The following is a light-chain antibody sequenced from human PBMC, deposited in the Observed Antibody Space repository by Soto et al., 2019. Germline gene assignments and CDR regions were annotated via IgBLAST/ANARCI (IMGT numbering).Light chain of an antibody. CDR2: EVN. CDR3: SSYASTSTAV. Sequence: QSALTQPASVSGCPGQSITISCAGTSSDVGAYNYASWYQQHPGKAPKLMIYEVNYRPSGVSNRFSGSKSGITASLTISGLQAEDEADYYCSSYASTSTAVFGTGTKVTVL. CDR1: SSDVGAYNY. V-gene: IGLV2-14*01. J-gene: IGLJ1*01.